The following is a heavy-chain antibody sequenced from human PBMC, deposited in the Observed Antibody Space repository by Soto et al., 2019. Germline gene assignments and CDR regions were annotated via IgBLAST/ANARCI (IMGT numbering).Heavy chain of an antibody. J-gene: IGHJ6*02. CDR1: GFTFSSYA. V-gene: IGHV3-30-3*01. CDR2: ISYDGSNK. D-gene: IGHD3-10*01. Sequence: PGGSLRLSCAASGFTFSSYAMHWVRQAPGKGLEWVAVISYDGSNKYYADSVKGRFTISRDNSKNTLYLQMNSLRAEDTAVYYCAREQDTMVRGVIEGPGMDVWGQGTTVTVSS. CDR3: AREQDTMVRGVIEGPGMDV.